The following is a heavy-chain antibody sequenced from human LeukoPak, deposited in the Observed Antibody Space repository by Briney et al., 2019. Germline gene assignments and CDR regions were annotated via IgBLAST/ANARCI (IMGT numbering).Heavy chain of an antibody. D-gene: IGHD3-10*01. J-gene: IGHJ6*02. CDR3: ARHIGSGSYYKRGMDV. V-gene: IGHV5-51*01. CDR2: IYPGDSDT. Sequence: GGSLKISCKGSGYSFTSYWIGWVRQMPGKGLERMGIIYPGDSDTRYSPSFQGQVTISADKSISTAYLQWSSLKASDTAMYYCARHIGSGSYYKRGMDVWGQGTTATVSS. CDR1: GYSFTSYW.